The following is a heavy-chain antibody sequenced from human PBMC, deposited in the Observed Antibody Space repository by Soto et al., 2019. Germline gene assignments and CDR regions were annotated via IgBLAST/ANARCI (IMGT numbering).Heavy chain of an antibody. CDR2: ISYDGSNK. CDR3: ARDYRFLSSSPSSLDY. Sequence: GGSLRLSCAASGFTFSSYAMHWVRQAPGKGLEWVAVISYDGSNKYYADSVKGRFTISRDNSKNTLYLQMNSLRAEDTAVYYCARDYRFLSSSPSSLDYWGQGTLVTVSS. J-gene: IGHJ4*02. V-gene: IGHV3-30-3*01. D-gene: IGHD6-13*01. CDR1: GFTFSSYA.